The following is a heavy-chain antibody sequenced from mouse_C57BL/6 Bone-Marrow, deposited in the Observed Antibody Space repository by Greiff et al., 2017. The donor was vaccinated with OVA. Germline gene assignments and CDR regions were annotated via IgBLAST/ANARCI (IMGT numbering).Heavy chain of an antibody. CDR2: IYPRSGNT. D-gene: IGHD2-5*01. V-gene: IGHV1-81*01. CDR3: ARNYSNGCAY. Sequence: QVQLQQSGAELARPGASVKLSCKASGYTFTSYGISWVTQRTGQGLEWIGEIYPRSGNTYYNEKFKGKATLTADKSSSTAYMELRSLTSEDSAVYICARNYSNGCAYWGQGALVTVSA. J-gene: IGHJ3*01. CDR1: GYTFTSYG.